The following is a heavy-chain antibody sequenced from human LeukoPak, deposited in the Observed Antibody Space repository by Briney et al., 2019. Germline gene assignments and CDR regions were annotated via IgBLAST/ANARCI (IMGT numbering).Heavy chain of an antibody. D-gene: IGHD2-15*01. CDR2: ISSSSYI. Sequence: GGSLRLSCAASGFTFSSYSMNWVRQAPGKGLEWVSSISSSSYIYYADSVKGRFTISRDNAKNSLYLQMNSLRAEDTAVYYCGRDALVGYFSFWYMDVWGKGTTVTVSS. CDR1: GFTFSSYS. J-gene: IGHJ6*03. CDR3: GRDALVGYFSFWYMDV. V-gene: IGHV3-21*01.